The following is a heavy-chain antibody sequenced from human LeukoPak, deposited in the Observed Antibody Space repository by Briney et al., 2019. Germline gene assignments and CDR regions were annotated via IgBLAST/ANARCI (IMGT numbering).Heavy chain of an antibody. CDR2: IYSAGST. CDR3: AREGPDCGGDCYYDY. Sequence: GESLRLSCAASGFTVNSYYVSWVRQAPGKGLEWISVIYSAGSTYYADSVKGRFTISRDNSKNTLYLQMNTLRAEDTAVYYCAREGPDCGGDCYYDYWGQGTLVTVSS. V-gene: IGHV3-53*01. J-gene: IGHJ4*02. D-gene: IGHD2-21*01. CDR1: GFTVNSYY.